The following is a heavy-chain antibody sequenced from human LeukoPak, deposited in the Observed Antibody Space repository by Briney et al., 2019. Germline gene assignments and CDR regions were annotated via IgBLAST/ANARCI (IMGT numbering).Heavy chain of an antibody. D-gene: IGHD3-22*01. J-gene: IGHJ3*02. CDR3: ASPSGYYDSSVAFDI. Sequence: GGSLRLSCAASGFTFSSYWRHWVRQAAGKGLEWVSHINSDGSSKNYADSVKGGFTISRENEKKTLYLQMNSVGAEDTAVYYCASPSGYYDSSVAFDIWGQGTMVTVSS. CDR2: INSDGSSK. V-gene: IGHV3-74*01. CDR1: GFTFSSYW.